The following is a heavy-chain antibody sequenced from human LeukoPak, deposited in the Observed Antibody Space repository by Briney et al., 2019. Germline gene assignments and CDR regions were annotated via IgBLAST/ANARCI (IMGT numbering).Heavy chain of an antibody. CDR3: ARRHSGSSHFDY. V-gene: IGHV3-30*03. CDR1: GFTFSSFG. D-gene: IGHD1-26*01. Sequence: GRSLRLSCAASGFTFSSFGMHWVRQAPGKGLEWVAVISYDGSNKYYADSVKGRFTISRDNSKNTLYLQMNSLRAEDTAVYYCARRHSGSSHFDYWGQGTLVTVSS. CDR2: ISYDGSNK. J-gene: IGHJ4*02.